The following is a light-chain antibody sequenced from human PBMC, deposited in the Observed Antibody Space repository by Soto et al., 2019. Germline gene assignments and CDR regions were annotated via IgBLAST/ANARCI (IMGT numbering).Light chain of an antibody. CDR1: QDIRDY. CDR2: AAS. V-gene: IGKV1-27*01. Sequence: DLQMTQSPSSLSASVGDGVTITCRASQDIRDYLVWYQQRPGKVPTLLIYAASTLQSGVPSRFSGSGYGTEFTLTISSLQSEDVATYYCQKYGGAPYTFGPGTQVDLK. CDR3: QKYGGAPYT. J-gene: IGKJ3*01.